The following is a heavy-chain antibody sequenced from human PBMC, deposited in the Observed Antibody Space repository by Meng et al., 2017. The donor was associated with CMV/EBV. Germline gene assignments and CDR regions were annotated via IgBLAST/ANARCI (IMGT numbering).Heavy chain of an antibody. V-gene: IGHV1-69*04. D-gene: IGHD1/OR15-1a*01. Sequence: SVKVSCKASGYTFTSYGISWVRQAPGQGLEWMGRIIPILGIANYAQKFQGRVTITADKSTSTAYMELSSLRSEDTAVYYCASSDWNNLGYWGQGTLVTVSS. J-gene: IGHJ4*02. CDR1: GYTFTSYG. CDR2: IIPILGIA. CDR3: ASSDWNNLGY.